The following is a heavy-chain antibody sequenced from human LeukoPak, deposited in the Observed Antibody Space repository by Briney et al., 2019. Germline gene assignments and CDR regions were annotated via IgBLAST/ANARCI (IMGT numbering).Heavy chain of an antibody. CDR3: ARQGDYRYPFDS. Sequence: GSLRLSCAASGFSFSNYWMSWIRQSPGKGLEWIGYVYYSGSTNYNPSLKGRVTISVDTSKSQFSLKLTSVTAADTAVYYCARQGDYRYPFDSWGQGTLVTVSS. D-gene: IGHD3-16*02. V-gene: IGHV4-59*08. J-gene: IGHJ4*02. CDR1: GFSFSNYW. CDR2: VYYSGST.